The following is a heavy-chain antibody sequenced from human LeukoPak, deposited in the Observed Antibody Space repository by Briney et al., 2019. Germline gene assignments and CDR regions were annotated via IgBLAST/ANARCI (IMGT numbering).Heavy chain of an antibody. D-gene: IGHD3-22*01. CDR2: INHSGST. Sequence: SETLSLTCAVYGGSFSGYYWSWIRQPPGKGLEWIGEINHSGSTNYNPSLKSRVTISVDTSKNQFSLKLSSVTAADTAVYYCARAEASYYYDSSGYFDYWGQGTLVTVSS. V-gene: IGHV4-34*01. J-gene: IGHJ4*02. CDR1: GGSFSGYY. CDR3: ARAEASYYYDSSGYFDY.